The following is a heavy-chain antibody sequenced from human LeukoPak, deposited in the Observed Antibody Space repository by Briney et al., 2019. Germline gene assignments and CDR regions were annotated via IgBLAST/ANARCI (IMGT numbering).Heavy chain of an antibody. V-gene: IGHV3-74*01. J-gene: IGHJ4*02. CDR1: GFTFSSYW. D-gene: IGHD6-19*01. CDR2: INSDGSST. Sequence: GGSLRLSCAASGFTFSSYWMHWVRQAPGKGLVWVSRINSDGSSTSYADSVKGRFTISRDNAKNTLYLQMNSLRAEDRAVYYCAREGIAVAESFDYWGQGTLVTVSS. CDR3: AREGIAVAESFDY.